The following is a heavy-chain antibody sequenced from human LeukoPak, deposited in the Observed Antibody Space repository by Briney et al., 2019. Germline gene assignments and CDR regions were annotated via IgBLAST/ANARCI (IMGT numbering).Heavy chain of an antibody. J-gene: IGHJ4*02. Sequence: PSETLSLTCTVSGGSIRSSYYYWGWIRQPPGKGLEWIGSIYDSGSTYYNPSLKSRVTISVDTSKNQFSLKLSSVTAADTAVYYCARAGVERYSGSYYFDYWGQGTLVTVSS. D-gene: IGHD1-26*01. CDR2: IYDSGST. CDR3: ARAGVERYSGSYYFDY. V-gene: IGHV4-39*07. CDR1: GGSIRSSYYY.